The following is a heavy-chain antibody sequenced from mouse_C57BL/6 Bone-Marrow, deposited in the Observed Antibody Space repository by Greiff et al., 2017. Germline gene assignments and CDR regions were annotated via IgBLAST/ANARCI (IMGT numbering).Heavy chain of an antibody. V-gene: IGHV5-9*01. J-gene: IGHJ1*03. CDR1: GFTFSSYT. CDR2: ISGGGGNP. CDR3: SRHVTTFLATKYFDV. Sequence: EVKLVESGGGLVKPGGSLKLSCAASGFTFSSYTMSWVRQTPEKRLQWVAAISGGGGNPNYPASVKGRFTISRDNDKNILYLQMCRLRSEDTALYYCSRHVTTFLATKYFDVWGTGTTVTVSS. D-gene: IGHD1-1*01.